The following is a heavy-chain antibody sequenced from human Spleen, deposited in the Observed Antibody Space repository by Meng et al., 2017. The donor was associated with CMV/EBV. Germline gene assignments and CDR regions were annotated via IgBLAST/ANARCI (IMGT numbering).Heavy chain of an antibody. J-gene: IGHJ4*02. CDR3: VRAPTQDFVVVPAAFDY. CDR1: FTFSDYY. D-gene: IGHD2-2*01. Sequence: FTFSDYYISWIRQAPGKGLEWVSYISSSGGAISYADSVKGRFTISRDNAKNSLYLQMTSLRAEDTAVYYCVRAPTQDFVVVPAAFDYWGQGTLVTVSS. CDR2: ISSSGGAI. V-gene: IGHV3-11*04.